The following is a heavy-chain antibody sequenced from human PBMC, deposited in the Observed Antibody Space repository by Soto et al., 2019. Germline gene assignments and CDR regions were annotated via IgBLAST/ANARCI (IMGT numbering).Heavy chain of an antibody. Sequence: EVQLVESGGGLVQPGGSLRLSCAASGFTFSRSWMSWVRQDPGKGLEWVAKIKQDGSEKYYVDSVKGRFTISRDNAKNSLYLQMNSLRADDTAVYFCARDLIPAAVFDYWGQGTLVTVSS. CDR1: GFTFSRSW. J-gene: IGHJ4*02. V-gene: IGHV3-7*01. D-gene: IGHD6-13*01. CDR2: IKQDGSEK. CDR3: ARDLIPAAVFDY.